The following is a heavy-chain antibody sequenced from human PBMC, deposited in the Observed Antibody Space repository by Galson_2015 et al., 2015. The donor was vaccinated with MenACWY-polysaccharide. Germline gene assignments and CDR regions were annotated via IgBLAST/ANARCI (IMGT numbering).Heavy chain of an antibody. Sequence: SLRLSCAASGFTFSSYAMHWVRQAPGKGLGWVAVISYDGSNKYYADSVKGRFTISRDHSRNTVYLQMNNLRPEDTAVHYCARAVGSGYCSSGGCNVVAFDIWGQGTMFTAS. J-gene: IGHJ3*02. CDR2: ISYDGSNK. V-gene: IGHV3-30-3*01. CDR1: GFTFSSYA. D-gene: IGHD2-2*01. CDR3: ARAVGSGYCSSGGCNVVAFDI.